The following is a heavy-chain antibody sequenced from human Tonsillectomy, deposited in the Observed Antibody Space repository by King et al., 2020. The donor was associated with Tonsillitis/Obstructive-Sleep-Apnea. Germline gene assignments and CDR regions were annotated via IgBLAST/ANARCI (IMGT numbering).Heavy chain of an antibody. CDR1: GFTFDDYA. V-gene: IGHV3-43*02. Sequence: VQLVESGGGVVHPGGSLRLSCAASGFTFDDYAMHWVRHAPGKGLEWVSLISGDGGSTYYADSVKGRFTIPRDNSENSLYLQMNSLRTEDTALYYCAKGPYFYYYMDVWGKGTTVTVSS. CDR2: ISGDGGST. J-gene: IGHJ6*03. CDR3: AKGPYFYYYMDV.